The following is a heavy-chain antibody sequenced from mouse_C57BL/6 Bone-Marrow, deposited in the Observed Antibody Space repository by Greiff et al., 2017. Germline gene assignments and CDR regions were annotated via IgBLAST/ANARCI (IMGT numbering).Heavy chain of an antibody. Sequence: EVKLMESGGGLVQPGGSLKLSCAASGFTFSDYGMAWVRQAPRKGPEWVAFISNLAYSIYYADTVTGRFTISRENAKNTLYLEMSSLRSEDTALYYCARRDSRYFDVWGTGTTVTVSS. D-gene: IGHD2-13*01. CDR2: ISNLAYSI. V-gene: IGHV5-15*01. J-gene: IGHJ1*03. CDR3: ARRDSRYFDV. CDR1: GFTFSDYG.